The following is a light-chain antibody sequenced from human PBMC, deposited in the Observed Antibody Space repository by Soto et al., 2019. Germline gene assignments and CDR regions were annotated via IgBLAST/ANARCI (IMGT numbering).Light chain of an antibody. CDR2: GAS. Sequence: EIVMTQSPATLSVSPGEGATLSCRASQSVSGNLAWYQQKPGQAPRLLIYGASTRATGIPARFSGGGSGTDFTLTISSLQSEDFAIYYCQQYNQWPLYTFGQGTTLEI. CDR1: QSVSGN. CDR3: QQYNQWPLYT. V-gene: IGKV3-15*01. J-gene: IGKJ2*01.